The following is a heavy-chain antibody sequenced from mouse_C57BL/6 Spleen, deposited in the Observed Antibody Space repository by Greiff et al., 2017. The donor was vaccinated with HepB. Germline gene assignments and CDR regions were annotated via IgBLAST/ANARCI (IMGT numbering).Heavy chain of an antibody. V-gene: IGHV1-15*01. D-gene: IGHD4-1*01. CDR2: IDPETGGT. CDR1: GYTFTDYE. Sequence: QVQLKQSGAELVRPGASVTLSCKASGYTFTDYEMHWVKQTPVHGLEWIGAIDPETGGTAYNQKFKGKAILTADKSSSTAYMELRSLTSEDSAVYYCTRGTDLYWGQGTTLTVSS. CDR3: TRGTDLY. J-gene: IGHJ2*01.